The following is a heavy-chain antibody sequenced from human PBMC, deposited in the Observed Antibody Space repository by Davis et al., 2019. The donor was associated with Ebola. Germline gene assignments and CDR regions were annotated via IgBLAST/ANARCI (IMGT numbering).Heavy chain of an antibody. CDR1: RFPLSTSAMC. V-gene: IGHV2-70*01. CDR2: TDWDDDK. D-gene: IGHD6-19*01. J-gene: IGHJ4*02. CDR3: ARTAYSSGWVDY. Sequence: SGPTLAKPTQTLTLPCTFPRFPLSTSAMCVSWIRQPPGKALEWLPLTDWDDDKYYSTSLKTRPTISKDPSKNQVVLTMTNMDPVDTATYCCARTAYSSGWVDYWGQGTLVTVSS.